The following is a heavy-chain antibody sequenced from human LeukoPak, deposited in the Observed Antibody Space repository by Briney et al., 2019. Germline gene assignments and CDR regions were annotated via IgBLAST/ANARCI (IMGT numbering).Heavy chain of an antibody. CDR3: TALVEDYYYYMDV. Sequence: GGSLRLSCAASGFTFYDYDMSWVRQASGKGLEWGGRIRSKANNYATAYVESVKGRFTISRDDSKNTAYLQMNSLKTEDTAVYYCTALVEDYYYYMDVWGKGTTITASS. CDR2: IRSKANNYAT. V-gene: IGHV3-73*01. CDR1: GFTFYDYD. J-gene: IGHJ6*03.